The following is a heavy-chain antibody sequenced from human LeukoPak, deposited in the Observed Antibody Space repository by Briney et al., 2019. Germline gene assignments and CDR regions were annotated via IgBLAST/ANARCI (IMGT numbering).Heavy chain of an antibody. CDR2: IYYSGST. CDR3: ASLPATMVRGVPFDY. CDR1: GGSISSSSYY. V-gene: IGHV4-39*01. Sequence: SSETLSLTCTVSGGSISSSSYYWGWIRQPLVKWLEWIGSIYYSGSTYYNPSLKSRVTISVDTSKNQFSLKLSSVTAADTTVYYCASLPATMVRGVPFDYWGQGTLVTVSS. D-gene: IGHD3-10*01. J-gene: IGHJ4*02.